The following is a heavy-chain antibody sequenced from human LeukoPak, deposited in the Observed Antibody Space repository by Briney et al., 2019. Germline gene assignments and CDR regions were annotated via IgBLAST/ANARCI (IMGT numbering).Heavy chain of an antibody. D-gene: IGHD3-16*01. J-gene: IGHJ4*02. CDR2: IRYDGSNK. Sequence: GGSLRLSCAASGFTFSSYGMHWVRQAPGKGLEWVAFIRYDGSNKYYADSVKGRFTISRDNSKNTLYLQMTSLRAEDTAVYYCAKELNMITFAPFDYWGQGTLVTVSS. V-gene: IGHV3-30*02. CDR3: AKELNMITFAPFDY. CDR1: GFTFSSYG.